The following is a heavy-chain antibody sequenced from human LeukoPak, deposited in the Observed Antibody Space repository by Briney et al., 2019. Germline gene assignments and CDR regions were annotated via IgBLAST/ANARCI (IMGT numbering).Heavy chain of an antibody. D-gene: IGHD6-13*01. V-gene: IGHV3-30*18. Sequence: GSLRLSCAASGFTFSRYGMHWVRQAPGKGLEWVALISYDGSNKNYGDSVKGRFTISRDNSKNTLYLQMNSLRTEDTAVYSCAKVGRGIVAAAPFDFWGQGTLVTVSS. CDR1: GFTFSRYG. J-gene: IGHJ4*02. CDR3: AKVGRGIVAAAPFDF. CDR2: ISYDGSNK.